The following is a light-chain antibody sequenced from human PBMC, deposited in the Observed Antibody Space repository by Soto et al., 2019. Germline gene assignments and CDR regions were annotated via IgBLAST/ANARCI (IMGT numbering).Light chain of an antibody. CDR2: KAT. Sequence: DSQMTQSPSTLSASVGDGVTITCRASQIIGSWLAWYQQKPGKAPKLLIYKATNLQSGVPSRFSGSGSGTDFSLTISRLQPEDSATYFCQQYNDFQYTFGPGTKLEI. CDR1: QIIGSW. V-gene: IGKV1-5*03. CDR3: QQYNDFQYT. J-gene: IGKJ2*01.